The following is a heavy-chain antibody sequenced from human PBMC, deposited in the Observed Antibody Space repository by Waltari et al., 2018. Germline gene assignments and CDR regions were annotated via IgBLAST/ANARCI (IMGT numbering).Heavy chain of an antibody. V-gene: IGHV1-18*01. CDR3: AIGYCSSTSCYTPSSRLDY. CDR2: ISAYNGNT. D-gene: IGHD2-2*02. CDR1: GYTFTNYG. J-gene: IGHJ4*02. Sequence: QVQLVQSGAEVKKPGASVKVSCKASGYTFTNYGISWVRQAPGKGLEWMGWISAYNGNTNDAQKLQGRVTMTTDTSTSTAYMELRSLRADDTAVYYCAIGYCSSTSCYTPSSRLDYWGQGTLVTVSS.